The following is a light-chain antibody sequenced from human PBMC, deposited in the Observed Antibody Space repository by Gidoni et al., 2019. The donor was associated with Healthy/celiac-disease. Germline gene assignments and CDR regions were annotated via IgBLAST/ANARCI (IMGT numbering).Light chain of an antibody. Sequence: EIVMTQSPATLSVSPGERATLSCRASQSVSSNLAWYQQKPGQAPRLLIYGASTRATGIPARFSGSGSGTEFTLTISSLQSEDFAVYYCQQYNNWPPGETFXXXTKVEIK. CDR3: QQYNNWPPGET. CDR1: QSVSSN. J-gene: IGKJ1*01. CDR2: GAS. V-gene: IGKV3-15*01.